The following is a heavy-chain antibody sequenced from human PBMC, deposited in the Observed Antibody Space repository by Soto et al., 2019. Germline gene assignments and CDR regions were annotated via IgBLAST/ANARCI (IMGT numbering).Heavy chain of an antibody. Sequence: GASVKVSCKASGYTFTSYGISWVRQAPGQGLEWMGWISAYNGNTNYAQKLQGRVTMTTDTSTSTAYMELRSLRSDDTAVYYCARGVWQWLEHYYYYYGMDVWGQGTTVTVTS. CDR2: ISAYNGNT. D-gene: IGHD6-19*01. CDR3: ARGVWQWLEHYYYYYGMDV. J-gene: IGHJ6*02. V-gene: IGHV1-18*01. CDR1: GYTFTSYG.